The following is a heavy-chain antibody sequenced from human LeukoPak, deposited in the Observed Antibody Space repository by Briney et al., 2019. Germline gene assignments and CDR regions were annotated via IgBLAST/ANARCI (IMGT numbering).Heavy chain of an antibody. Sequence: AGGSLRLSCAASGFTFSDYYMSWIRQAPGKGLEWVSYVSSSGSTIYYADSVKGRFTISRDNAKNSLYLQMNSLRAEDTAVYYCAREMDYYDSRPIDYWGQGTLVTVSS. D-gene: IGHD3-22*01. CDR1: GFTFSDYY. CDR3: AREMDYYDSRPIDY. CDR2: VSSSGSTI. J-gene: IGHJ4*02. V-gene: IGHV3-11*04.